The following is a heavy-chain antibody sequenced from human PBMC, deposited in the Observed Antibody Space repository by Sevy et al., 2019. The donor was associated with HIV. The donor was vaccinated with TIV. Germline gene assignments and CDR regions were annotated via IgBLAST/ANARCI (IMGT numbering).Heavy chain of an antibody. CDR1: GYTFTNYG. Sequence: ASVKVSCESSGYTFTNYGISWVRQAPGQGLEWMGWVSAYNGNTNYPQKLQGRVTMTTDTSTSTAYMELGSLRSDDTAVYYCARDSIPMVQGVIITPYSYGMDVWGQGTTVTVSS. V-gene: IGHV1-18*01. D-gene: IGHD3-10*01. CDR2: VSAYNGNT. CDR3: ARDSIPMVQGVIITPYSYGMDV. J-gene: IGHJ6*01.